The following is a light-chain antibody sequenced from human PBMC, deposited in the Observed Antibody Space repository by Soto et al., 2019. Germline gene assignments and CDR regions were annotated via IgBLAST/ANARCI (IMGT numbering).Light chain of an antibody. J-gene: IGKJ1*01. CDR1: QSVSGY. V-gene: IGKV3-11*01. CDR3: QHYNSYSEA. Sequence: EIVLTQSPGTLSLSPGERATLSCRASQSVSGYLAWYQQRPGQTPRLLIYDASNRATGIPARFSGSGSGTDFTLTISSLQPDDFATYYCQHYNSYSEAFGQGTKVDI. CDR2: DAS.